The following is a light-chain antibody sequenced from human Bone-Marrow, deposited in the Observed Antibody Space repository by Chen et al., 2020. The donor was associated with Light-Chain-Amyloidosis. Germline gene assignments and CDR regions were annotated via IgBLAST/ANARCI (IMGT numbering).Light chain of an antibody. CDR1: SSDVGGDNH. V-gene: IGLV2-14*01. J-gene: IGLJ1*01. CDR2: EVT. Sequence: QSALTQPASVSGSPGQSITLSCTGTSSDVGGDNHVSWYHQHPDNAPKLMIYEVTNRPSLIPDRFSGSKSDNTASLTISGLQTEDEADYFCSSYTITNTLVFGSGTRVTVL. CDR3: SSYTITNTLV.